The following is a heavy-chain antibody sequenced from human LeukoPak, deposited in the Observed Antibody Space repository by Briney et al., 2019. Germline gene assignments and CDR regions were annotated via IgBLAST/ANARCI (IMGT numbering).Heavy chain of an antibody. J-gene: IGHJ4*02. CDR2: MTGSGGTT. V-gene: IGHV3-23*01. Sequence: GGSLRLSCAASGFTFSSYVMSWVRQAPGKGLEWVSTMTGSGGTTYYADSVKGRFTISRDNSKNPLYLQMNSLRAEDTAVYYCAKLGLKLGGDYWGQGTLVTVSS. CDR3: AKLGLKLGGDY. CDR1: GFTFSSYV. D-gene: IGHD3-16*01.